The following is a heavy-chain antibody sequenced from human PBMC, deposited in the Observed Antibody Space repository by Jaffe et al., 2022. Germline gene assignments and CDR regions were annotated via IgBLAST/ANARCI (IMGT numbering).Heavy chain of an antibody. V-gene: IGHV4-34*01. Sequence: QVQLQQWGAGLLKPSETLSLTCAVYGGSFSGYYWSWIRQPPGKGLEWIGEINHSGSTNYNPSLKSRVTISVDTSKNQFSLKLSSVTAADTAVYYCARGVLHYDYVWGSYRSRRFDPWGQGTLVTVSS. CDR1: GGSFSGYY. J-gene: IGHJ5*02. CDR2: INHSGST. D-gene: IGHD3-16*02. CDR3: ARGVLHYDYVWGSYRSRRFDP.